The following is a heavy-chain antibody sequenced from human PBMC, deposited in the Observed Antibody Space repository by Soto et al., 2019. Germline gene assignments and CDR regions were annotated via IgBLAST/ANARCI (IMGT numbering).Heavy chain of an antibody. Sequence: PSETLSLTCAVSGGSISTGDYSWSWIRQPPGKGLEWIGYIYHSGSTSYTPPLKSRVTIPVARPTNQFSLKLSSVTAADTAVYSCAKDSDSTPLLARAQGTLVPVSA. CDR2: IYHSGST. J-gene: IGHJ4*02. CDR3: AKDSDSTPLLA. V-gene: IGHV4-30-2*01. D-gene: IGHD2-21*01. CDR1: GGSISTGDYS.